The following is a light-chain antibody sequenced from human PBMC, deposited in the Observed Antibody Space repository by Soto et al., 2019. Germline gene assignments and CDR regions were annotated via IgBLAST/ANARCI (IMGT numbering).Light chain of an antibody. CDR2: GAS. J-gene: IGKJ1*01. CDR1: QSVRNDY. CDR3: QQDGSLPET. Sequence: EVVLTQFPGTLPVSLGERATLSCRASQSVRNDYLAWYQQKRGQAPRLLIHGASTRATGIPDRFSGSVSGTHFILSISTLVPGDVEMYFCQQDGSLPETFGQGTKV. V-gene: IGKV3-20*01.